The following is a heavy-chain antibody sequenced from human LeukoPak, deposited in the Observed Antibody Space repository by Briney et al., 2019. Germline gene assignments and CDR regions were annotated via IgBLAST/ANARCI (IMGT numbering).Heavy chain of an antibody. D-gene: IGHD3-10*01. Sequence: PSETPSLTCTVSGGSISSSSYYWGWIRQPPGKGLEWIGSIYYSGSTYYNPSLKSRVTISVDTSKNQFSLKLSSVTAADTAVYYCARSYYYGSYGMDVWGQGTTVTVSS. CDR1: GGSISSSSYY. J-gene: IGHJ6*02. V-gene: IGHV4-39*01. CDR2: IYYSGST. CDR3: ARSYYYGSYGMDV.